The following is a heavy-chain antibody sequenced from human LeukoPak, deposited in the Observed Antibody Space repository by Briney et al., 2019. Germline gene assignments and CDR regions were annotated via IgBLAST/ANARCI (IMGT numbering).Heavy chain of an antibody. J-gene: IGHJ6*02. CDR3: ASRTANYYGSGSSLYYYGMDV. V-gene: IGHV4-39*01. CDR1: GGSISSSSYY. Sequence: PSETLSLTCTVSGGSISSSSYYWGWIRQPPGKGLEWIGSIYYSGSTYYNPSLKSRVTISVDTSKNQFSLKLSSVTAADTAVYYCASRTANYYGSGSSLYYYGMDVWGQGTTVTVSS. CDR2: IYYSGST. D-gene: IGHD3-10*01.